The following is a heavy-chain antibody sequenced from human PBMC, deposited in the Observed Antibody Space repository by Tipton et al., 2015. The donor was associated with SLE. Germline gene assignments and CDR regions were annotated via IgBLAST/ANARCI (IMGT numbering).Heavy chain of an antibody. CDR1: GFTFSSYG. CDR3: ARDSGSWPFWYFDL. CDR2: IQYHGNNK. V-gene: IGHV3-33*07. Sequence: SLRLSCAASGFTFSSYGMYWVRQVPGKGLEWVAFIQYHGNNKEYADSVKGRFTISRDNADNSLFLQMDSLRAEDTGVYYCARDSGSWPFWYFDLWGRGTLVTVSS. J-gene: IGHJ2*01. D-gene: IGHD6-13*01.